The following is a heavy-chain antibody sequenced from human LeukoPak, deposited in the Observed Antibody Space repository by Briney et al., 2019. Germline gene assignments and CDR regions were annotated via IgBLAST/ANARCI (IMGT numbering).Heavy chain of an antibody. CDR2: VIPIFGTA. D-gene: IGHD3-22*01. J-gene: IGHJ4*02. V-gene: IGHV1-69*05. Sequence: SVKVSCKASGGTFSSYAISWVRQAPGQGLGWMGGVIPIFGTANYAQKFQGRVTITTDESTSTAYMELSSLRSEDTAVYYCARSGVRCYYDSSGYPVDYWGQGTLVTVSS. CDR3: ARSGVRCYYDSSGYPVDY. CDR1: GGTFSSYA.